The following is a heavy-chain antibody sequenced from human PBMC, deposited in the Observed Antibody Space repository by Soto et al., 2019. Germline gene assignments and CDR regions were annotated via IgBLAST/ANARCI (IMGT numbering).Heavy chain of an antibody. V-gene: IGHV3-23*01. Sequence: LKISCADSGFSFSTYSMSWVRQTPGKGLEWVSAITATGDRTYYADSVTGRFTISRDNSKKTHYLQMTSLRAEDTAIYYCATMNGYFEYWGQGTPVTVSS. CDR1: GFSFSTYS. D-gene: IGHD3-22*01. CDR3: ATMNGYFEY. J-gene: IGHJ4*02. CDR2: ITATGDRT.